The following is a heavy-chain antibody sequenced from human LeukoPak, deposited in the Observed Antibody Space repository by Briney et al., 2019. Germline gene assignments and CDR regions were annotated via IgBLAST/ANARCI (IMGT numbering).Heavy chain of an antibody. CDR2: ISSSSSTI. D-gene: IGHD1-26*01. CDR3: TRTGSLDV. CDR1: GFSFSTYA. Sequence: GGSLRLSCAASGFSFSTYAMNWVRQAPGKGLEWVSYISSSSSTIYYADSVKGRFTISRDNAKNSLYLQMNSLRAEDTAVYYCTRTGSLDVWGKGTTVTVSA. V-gene: IGHV3-48*01. J-gene: IGHJ6*04.